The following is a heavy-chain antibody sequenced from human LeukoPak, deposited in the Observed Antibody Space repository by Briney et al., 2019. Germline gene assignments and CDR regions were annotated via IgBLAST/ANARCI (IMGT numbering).Heavy chain of an antibody. J-gene: IGHJ3*02. V-gene: IGHV3-33*01. CDR2: IWYDGSNK. CDR1: GFTFSSYG. D-gene: IGHD3-22*01. Sequence: SGGPLRLSCAASGFTFSSYGMHWVRQAPGKGLEWVAVIWYDGSNKYYADSVKGRFTISRDNSKNTLYLQMNSLRAEDTAVYYCARGGRGSAAVVAPRSFDIWGQGTMVTVSS. CDR3: ARGGRGSAAVVAPRSFDI.